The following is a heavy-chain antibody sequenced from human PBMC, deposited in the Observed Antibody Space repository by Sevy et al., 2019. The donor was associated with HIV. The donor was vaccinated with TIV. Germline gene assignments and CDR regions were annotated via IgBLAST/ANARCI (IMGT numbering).Heavy chain of an antibody. Sequence: ASVKVSCKASGYTFTSYAMNWVRQAPGQGLEWMGWINTNTGNPTYAQGFTGRFVFSLDTSVSTAYLQISSLKAEDTAVYYCARDLARARTYNWFDPWGQGTLVTVSS. J-gene: IGHJ5*02. CDR2: INTNTGNP. CDR1: GYTFTSYA. V-gene: IGHV7-4-1*02. D-gene: IGHD1-7*01. CDR3: ARDLARARTYNWFDP.